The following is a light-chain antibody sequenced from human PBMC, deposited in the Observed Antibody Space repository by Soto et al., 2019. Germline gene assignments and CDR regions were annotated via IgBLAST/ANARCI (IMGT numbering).Light chain of an antibody. CDR1: SADIGGYNY. V-gene: IGLV2-14*01. CDR2: EAI. Sequence: QSALTQPASVSGSPGQSITISCTGSSADIGGYNYVSWYQHHPGKAPKLIIYEAINRPSGVSSRFSGSKSGNTASLTISGLQAEDEADYYCSSYAGSNKSVFGTGTKLTGL. CDR3: SSYAGSNKSV. J-gene: IGLJ1*01.